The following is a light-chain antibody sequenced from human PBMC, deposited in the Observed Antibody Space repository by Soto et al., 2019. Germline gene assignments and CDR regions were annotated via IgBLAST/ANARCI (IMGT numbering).Light chain of an antibody. Sequence: DIVMTQSPLSLSVTPGEPASISCRSSQSLLHTNAYNYLDWYLQKPGQSPQLLIYLGSNRASGVPDRFSGSGSGTYFTLKISRVEAEDVGVYYCMQSLQTPLTFGGGTKVEIK. CDR3: MQSLQTPLT. V-gene: IGKV2-28*01. J-gene: IGKJ4*01. CDR1: QSLLHTNAYNY. CDR2: LGS.